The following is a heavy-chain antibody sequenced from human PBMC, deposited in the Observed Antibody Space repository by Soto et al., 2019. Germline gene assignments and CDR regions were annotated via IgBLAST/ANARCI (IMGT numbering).Heavy chain of an antibody. J-gene: IGHJ4*02. D-gene: IGHD3-3*01. Sequence: QLQLQESGPGLVKPSETLSLTCTVSGGSISSSSYYWGWIRQPPGKGLEWIGSIYYSGSTYYNPSLKSRVTISVDTSKNQFSLKLSSVTAADTAVYYCASEGFWSGYLCYSFDYWGQGTLVTVSS. CDR1: GGSISSSSYY. V-gene: IGHV4-39*01. CDR2: IYYSGST. CDR3: ASEGFWSGYLCYSFDY.